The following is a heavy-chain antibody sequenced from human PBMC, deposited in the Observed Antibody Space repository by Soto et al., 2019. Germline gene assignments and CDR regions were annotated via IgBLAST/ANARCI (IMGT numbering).Heavy chain of an antibody. V-gene: IGHV4-31*03. D-gene: IGHD2-2*01. Sequence: SDTLSLTCTVSGGSISSGDYCWTCIRQHPGKGLEWIGYIYYSGSTKHNPSLKSRITISVDTSKNQFSLKLNSVTAADTAVYYCARTKTSSTSFHVDYWGQGTQVT. CDR3: ARTKTSSTSFHVDY. J-gene: IGHJ4*02. CDR2: IYYSGST. CDR1: GGSISSGDYC.